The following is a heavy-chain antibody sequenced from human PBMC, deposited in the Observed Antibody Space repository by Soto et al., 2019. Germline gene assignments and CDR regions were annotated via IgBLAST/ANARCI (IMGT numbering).Heavy chain of an antibody. J-gene: IGHJ6*02. V-gene: IGHV3-30-3*01. Sequence: GGSLRLSCAASGFTFSSYAMHWVRQAPGKGLEWVAVISYDGSNKYYADSVKGRFTISRENSKNTRYLQMNSLKAEDTAVYYCAREMWPYSSGWYLSATNYYYYGMDVWGQGTTVTVSS. CDR1: GFTFSSYA. CDR2: ISYDGSNK. CDR3: AREMWPYSSGWYLSATNYYYYGMDV. D-gene: IGHD6-19*01.